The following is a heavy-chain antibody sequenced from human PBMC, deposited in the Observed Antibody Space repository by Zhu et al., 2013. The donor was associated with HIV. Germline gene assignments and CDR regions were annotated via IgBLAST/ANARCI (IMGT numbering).Heavy chain of an antibody. CDR3: SREQIQYYDSTGHHDSYGMDV. CDR1: GYTFTSYY. D-gene: IGHD3-22*01. CDR2: INPSGGTT. V-gene: IGHV1-46*03. Sequence: QVQLVQSGAEVKKPGASVKVSCKASGYTFTSYYIHWVRQAPGQGLEWMGIINPSGGTTTYAQKFQGRVTMTRDTSTRTVYMVLSRLRYEDTAVYYCSREQIQYYDSTGHHDSYGMDVWGQGTTVTVSS. J-gene: IGHJ6*02.